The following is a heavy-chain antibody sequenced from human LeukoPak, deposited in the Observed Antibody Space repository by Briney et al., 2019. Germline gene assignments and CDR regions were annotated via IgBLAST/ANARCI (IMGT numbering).Heavy chain of an antibody. CDR2: IYSGGST. Sequence: GGSLRLSCAASGFSFSDYAMHWVRQAPGKGLEWVSVIYSGGSTYYADSVKGRFTISRDNSKNTLYLQMNSLRAEDTAVYYCARTYGSGSYSYYGMDVWGKGTTVTVSS. J-gene: IGHJ6*04. V-gene: IGHV3-53*01. D-gene: IGHD3-10*01. CDR1: GFSFSDYA. CDR3: ARTYGSGSYSYYGMDV.